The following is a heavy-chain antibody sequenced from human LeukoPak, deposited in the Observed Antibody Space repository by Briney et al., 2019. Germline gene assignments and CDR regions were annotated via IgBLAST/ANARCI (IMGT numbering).Heavy chain of an antibody. D-gene: IGHD6-13*01. CDR2: INPNNGGT. V-gene: IGHV1-2*06. CDR1: GYTFTGYY. Sequence: ASVKVSCKASGYTFTGYYIHWVRQAPGQGLEWMGRINPNNGGTNYAQKLQGRVTMTTDTSTSTAYMELRSLRSDDTAVYYCARDVAYSSSWFDPWGQGTLVTVSS. J-gene: IGHJ5*02. CDR3: ARDVAYSSSWFDP.